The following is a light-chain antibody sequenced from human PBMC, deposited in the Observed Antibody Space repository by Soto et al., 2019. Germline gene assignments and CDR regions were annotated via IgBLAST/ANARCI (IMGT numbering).Light chain of an antibody. CDR3: CTYAGHVPK. CDR1: TSDVAYYDL. J-gene: IGLJ2*01. Sequence: QSVLTQPACVSGSPGQSITISCAGTTSDVAYYDLVSWYQQHPGRAPKLLIYEVDKRPSGISVRFSGSKSGATASLTISGLLPEDEAVYFCCTYAGHVPKFGGGTKLTVL. V-gene: IGLV2-23*02. CDR2: EVD.